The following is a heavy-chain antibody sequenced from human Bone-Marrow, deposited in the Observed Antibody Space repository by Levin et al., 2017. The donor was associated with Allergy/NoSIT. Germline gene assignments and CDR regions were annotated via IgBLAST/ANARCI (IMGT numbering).Heavy chain of an antibody. CDR2: IKKKADGGTT. V-gene: IGHV3-15*01. D-gene: IGHD4-17*01. J-gene: IGHJ3*02. CDR3: ITEGYGVGYHALEI. CDR1: GFTFSNAW. Sequence: SGESLKISCAASGFTFSNAWMSWVRQAPGKGLEWVGRIKKKADGGTTAYAAPMKDRFIVSRDDSKTTLYLQMNSLKPEDTAVYYCITEGYGVGYHALEIWGHGTMVTVSS.